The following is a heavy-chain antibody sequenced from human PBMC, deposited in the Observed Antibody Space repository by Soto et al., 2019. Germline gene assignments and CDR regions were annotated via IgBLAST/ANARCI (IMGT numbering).Heavy chain of an antibody. Sequence: GGSLRLSCAASGFTVSSAYMSWVRQTPGKGLEWVAIIYSSGSTYFGDSVRGRFTISRHISKNTVDLQMNSLRVEDSAVYYCARGPPPPPGHYGPFDYWGQGTLVTVSS. CDR3: ARGPPPPPGHYGPFDY. D-gene: IGHD4-17*01. CDR1: GFTVSSAY. J-gene: IGHJ4*02. V-gene: IGHV3-53*04. CDR2: IYSSGST.